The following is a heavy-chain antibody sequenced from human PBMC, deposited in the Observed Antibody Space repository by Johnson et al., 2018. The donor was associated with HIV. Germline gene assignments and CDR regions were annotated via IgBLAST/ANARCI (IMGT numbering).Heavy chain of an antibody. J-gene: IGHJ3*02. CDR3: ARAFTYGGGDCYSGAFDI. Sequence: VQVVESGGGVVQPGRSLRLSCTASGFTFSSYGIHWVRQAPGKGLEWVAVISGSGGSTYYADSVRGRFTISRDNSKNSLYLQMNSLRAEATAVYYWARAFTYGGGDCYSGAFDIWGQGTMVTVSS. D-gene: IGHD2-21*02. V-gene: IGHV3-NL1*01. CDR2: ISGSGGST. CDR1: GFTFSSYG.